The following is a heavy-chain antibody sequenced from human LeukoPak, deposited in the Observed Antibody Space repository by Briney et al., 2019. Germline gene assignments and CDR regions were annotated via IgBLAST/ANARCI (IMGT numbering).Heavy chain of an antibody. Sequence: SETLSLTCTVSGGSISSYYWSWIRQPPGKGLEWIGYIYSSGSTNYNPSLKSRVTISVGSSKNQFSLKLSSVTAADTAVYYCARRFGTSGWVDYWGQGTLVTVSS. CDR1: GGSISSYY. CDR3: ARRFGTSGWVDY. CDR2: IYSSGST. D-gene: IGHD6-19*01. V-gene: IGHV4-59*08. J-gene: IGHJ4*02.